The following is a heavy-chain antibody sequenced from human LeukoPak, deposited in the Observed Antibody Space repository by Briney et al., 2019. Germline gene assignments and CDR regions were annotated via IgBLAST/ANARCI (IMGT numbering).Heavy chain of an antibody. Sequence: PGGSLRLSCAASGFTFSNFVMSWVRQAPGKGLEWVSYIDGGGGSTNYADSVKGRFTISRDNSKNTLYLQMNSLRAEDTAVYYCAKDLGSGWYVRSGFDPWGQGTLVTVSS. CDR3: AKDLGSGWYVRSGFDP. D-gene: IGHD6-19*01. CDR1: GFTFSNFV. CDR2: IDGGGGST. V-gene: IGHV3-23*01. J-gene: IGHJ5*02.